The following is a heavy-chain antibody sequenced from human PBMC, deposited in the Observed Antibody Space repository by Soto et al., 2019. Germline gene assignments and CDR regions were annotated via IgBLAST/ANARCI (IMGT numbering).Heavy chain of an antibody. V-gene: IGHV4-39*01. CDR3: ARHGSGGGYDFVAGVVVSPTFDI. Sequence: SETLSLTCTVSGGSISSSSYYWGWIRQPPGKGLEWIGSIYYSGSTYYNPSLKSRVTISVDTSKNQFSLKLSSVTAADTAVHYCARHGSGGGYDFVAGVVVSPTFDIWGQGTMVTVSS. D-gene: IGHD5-12*01. J-gene: IGHJ3*02. CDR2: IYYSGST. CDR1: GGSISSSSYY.